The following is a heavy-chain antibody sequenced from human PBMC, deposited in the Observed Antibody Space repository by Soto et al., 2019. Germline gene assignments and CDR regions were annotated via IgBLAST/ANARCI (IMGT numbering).Heavy chain of an antibody. CDR1: GFTFSSYA. V-gene: IGHV3-30-3*01. D-gene: IGHD6-19*01. CDR2: ISYDGSNK. CDR3: AREDSSGWYFDY. Sequence: QVQLVESGGGVVQPGRSLRLSCAASGFTFSSYAMHWVRQAPGKGLEWVAVISYDGSNKYYADSVKGRFTISRDNSKNTLYVQMNSLRAEDTAVYYCAREDSSGWYFDYWGQGTLVTVSS. J-gene: IGHJ4*02.